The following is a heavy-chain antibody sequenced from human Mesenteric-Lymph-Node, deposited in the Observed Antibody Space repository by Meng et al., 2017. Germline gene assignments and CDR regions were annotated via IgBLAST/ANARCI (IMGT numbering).Heavy chain of an antibody. CDR2: ISNSGSYM. D-gene: IGHD3-10*01. Sequence: GESLKISCAASGLTFSTYSMNWVRQAPGRGLEWVSSISNSGSYMYYADSVKGRFTISRDNAKNSLYLQMNSLRAEDTALYYCAKDNGQVRGVIMFDYWGQGTLVTVSS. V-gene: IGHV3-21*04. J-gene: IGHJ4*02. CDR1: GLTFSTYS. CDR3: AKDNGQVRGVIMFDY.